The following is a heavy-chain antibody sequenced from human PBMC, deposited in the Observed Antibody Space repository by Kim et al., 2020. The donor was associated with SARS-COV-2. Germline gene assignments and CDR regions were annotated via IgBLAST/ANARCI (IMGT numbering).Heavy chain of an antibody. D-gene: IGHD3-10*01. CDR2: IYYSGDT. J-gene: IGHJ5*02. CDR3: ARDNYYGSGSNWFDP. Sequence: KGLEWIGYIYYSGDTKYNPSLESRVTMSVDTAKNQFSLKLNSVTAADTAVYYCARDNYYGSGSNWFDPWGQGSLVIVSS. V-gene: IGHV4-59*01.